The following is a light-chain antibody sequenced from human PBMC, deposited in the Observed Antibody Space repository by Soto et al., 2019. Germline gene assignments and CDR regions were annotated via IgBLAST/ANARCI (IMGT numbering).Light chain of an antibody. CDR3: QQYNNWPPWT. V-gene: IGKV3-15*01. CDR1: QSVSSN. Sequence: EIAMTQSPATLSVSPGERATLSCRANQSVSSNLAWYQQKPGQAPRLLIYGASTRATGIPARFSGSGSGTEFTLTISSLQSEDFAVYYCQQYNNWPPWTFGQGTKVDI. J-gene: IGKJ1*01. CDR2: GAS.